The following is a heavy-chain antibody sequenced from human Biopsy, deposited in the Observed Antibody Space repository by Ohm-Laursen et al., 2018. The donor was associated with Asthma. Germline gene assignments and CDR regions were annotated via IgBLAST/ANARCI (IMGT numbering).Heavy chain of an antibody. D-gene: IGHD3-22*01. CDR1: YGSITSGGYY. CDR3: ARAQDYYDSRGYYRSFDY. J-gene: IGHJ4*02. Sequence: SDTLSLTCTVSYGSITSGGYYWSWIRQSPGKGLEWIGYISYSIEYSGSTNYNPSLKSRVTISVDTSKNQFSLKLSSVTAADTAVYYCARAQDYYDSRGYYRSFDYWGQGTLVTVSS. V-gene: IGHV4-61*08. CDR2: ISYSIEYSGST.